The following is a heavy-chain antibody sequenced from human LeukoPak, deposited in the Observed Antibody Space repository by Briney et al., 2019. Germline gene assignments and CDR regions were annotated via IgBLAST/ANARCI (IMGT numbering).Heavy chain of an antibody. Sequence: SETLSLTCTVSGGSISSYYWSWIRQPPGKGLEWIGYIYYSGSTNCNPTLKSRVTISVDTSKNQFSLKLSSVTAADTAVYYCARIEVLCSSTSCPRWFDPWGQGTLVTVSS. CDR1: GGSISSYY. J-gene: IGHJ5*02. D-gene: IGHD2-2*01. V-gene: IGHV4-59*01. CDR3: ARIEVLCSSTSCPRWFDP. CDR2: IYYSGST.